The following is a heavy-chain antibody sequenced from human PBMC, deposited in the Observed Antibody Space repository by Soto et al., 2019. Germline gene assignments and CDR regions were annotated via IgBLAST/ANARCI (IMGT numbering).Heavy chain of an antibody. J-gene: IGHJ4*02. CDR1: GFTFSMSA. D-gene: IGHD6-6*01. CDR3: ATVHSTSRSFDY. V-gene: IGHV3-23*01. CDR2: TGLNGRTT. Sequence: GGSLRLSCAASGFTFSMSAMSWVRQAPGKGLEWVSTTGLNGRTTYYADSVKGRFTVSRDNSKNTLDLQVNSLRAEDTAVYYCATVHSTSRSFDYWGQGTLVTVSS.